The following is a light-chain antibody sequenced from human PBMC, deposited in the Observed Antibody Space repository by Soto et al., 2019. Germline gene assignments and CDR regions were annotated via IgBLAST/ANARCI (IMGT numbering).Light chain of an antibody. CDR3: QQYGRSPFT. CDR2: GAS. V-gene: IGKV3-20*01. J-gene: IGKJ3*01. CDR1: QSVSSSY. Sequence: EIVLTQSPGTLSLSPGERATLSCRASQSVSSSYLAWYQQKPGQAPRLLIYGASSRATRIPDRFSGSGSGTDFTLTISRLECEVFAVYYCQQYGRSPFTFGPGTKVDIK.